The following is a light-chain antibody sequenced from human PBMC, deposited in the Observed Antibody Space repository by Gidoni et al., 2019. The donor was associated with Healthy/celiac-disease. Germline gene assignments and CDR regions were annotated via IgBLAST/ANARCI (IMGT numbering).Light chain of an antibody. CDR2: DAS. Sequence: EIVLTQSPATLSLSPGERATLSCRASQSVSSYLAWYQQKPGQAPRLLIYDASNRATGIPARFSGSGSGTDFTLTISSLAPEDFAVYYCQQRSNSGDTFGQGTKLEIK. J-gene: IGKJ2*01. V-gene: IGKV3-11*01. CDR1: QSVSSY. CDR3: QQRSNSGDT.